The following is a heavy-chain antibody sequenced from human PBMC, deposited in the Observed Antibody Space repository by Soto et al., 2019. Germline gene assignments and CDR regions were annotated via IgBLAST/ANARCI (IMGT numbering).Heavy chain of an antibody. CDR3: ASGFDCSGGSCYSALPIDY. CDR2: IYPGDSDT. V-gene: IGHV5-51*01. D-gene: IGHD2-15*01. Sequence: GESLKISCKGSGYSFTSYWIGWVRQMPGKGLEWMGIIYPGDSDTRYSPSFQGQVTISADKSISTAYLQWSSLKASDTAMYYCASGFDCSGGSCYSALPIDYWGQGTLVTVSS. J-gene: IGHJ4*02. CDR1: GYSFTSYW.